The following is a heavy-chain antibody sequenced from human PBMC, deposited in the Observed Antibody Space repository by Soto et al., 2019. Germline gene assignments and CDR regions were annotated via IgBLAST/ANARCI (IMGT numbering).Heavy chain of an antibody. CDR1: GGSFSGYY. D-gene: IGHD3-10*01. CDR3: AGRGDDAFDI. J-gene: IGHJ3*02. V-gene: IGHV4-34*01. CDR2: INHSGST. Sequence: SETLSLTCAVYGGSFSGYYWSWIRQPPGKGLEWIGEINHSGSTNYNPSLKSRVTISVDTSKNQFSLKLSSVTAADTAVYYCAGRGDDAFDIWGQGTMVTVSS.